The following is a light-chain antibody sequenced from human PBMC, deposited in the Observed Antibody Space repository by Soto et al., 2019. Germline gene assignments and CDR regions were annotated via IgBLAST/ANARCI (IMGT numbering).Light chain of an antibody. CDR2: GAS. CDR1: QSVSS. Sequence: EIVLTQSPGTLSLSPGERATLSCRASQSVSSIAWYQQKPGQAPRLLIYGASSRATGIPDRFSGSGSGTDFTLTISGLEPEDFAVYYCQQYGSSPSTFGQGTKVDSK. V-gene: IGKV3-20*01. CDR3: QQYGSSPST. J-gene: IGKJ1*01.